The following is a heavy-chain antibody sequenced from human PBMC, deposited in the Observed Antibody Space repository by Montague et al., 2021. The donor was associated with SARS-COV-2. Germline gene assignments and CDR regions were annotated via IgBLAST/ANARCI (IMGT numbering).Heavy chain of an antibody. CDR3: SRKGSGRSALAY. CDR2: IYHPGST. V-gene: IGHV4-4*02. Sequence: SETLSLTCVVFRDSISTDHWWTWFILPPGKDLVWFGEIYHPGSTNYKPSRKSRVSMSVDKSWNQLSLRLTSVTAADTAIYYCSRKGSGRSALAYWGQGTLVTVSS. J-gene: IGHJ4*02. CDR1: RDSISTDHW. D-gene: IGHD1-26*01.